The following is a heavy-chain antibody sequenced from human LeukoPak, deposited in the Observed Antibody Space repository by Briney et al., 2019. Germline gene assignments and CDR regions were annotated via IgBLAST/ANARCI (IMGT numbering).Heavy chain of an antibody. CDR3: ATSYGDYSSAFDY. V-gene: IGHV3-23*01. CDR1: GFTFSSYA. Sequence: GRSLRLSCAASGFTFSSYAMSWVRQAPGKGLEWVSAISGSGGSTYYADSVKGRFTISRDNSKNTLYLQMNSLRAEDTAVYYCATSYGDYSSAFDYWGQGTLVTVSS. CDR2: ISGSGGST. J-gene: IGHJ4*02. D-gene: IGHD4-17*01.